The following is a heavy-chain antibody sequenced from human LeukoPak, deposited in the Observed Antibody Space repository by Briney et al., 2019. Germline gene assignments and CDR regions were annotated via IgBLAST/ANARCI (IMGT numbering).Heavy chain of an antibody. CDR2: IYTSGST. D-gene: IGHD6-13*01. CDR3: ARGGSSWQSFDY. Sequence: SETLSLTCTVSGGSISSYYWSWIRQPAGKGLEWIGRIYTSGSTNYNPSLKSRVTMSVDTSKNQFSLNLSSVTAADTAVYYCARGGSSWQSFDYWGQGTLVTVSS. CDR1: GGSISSYY. V-gene: IGHV4-4*07. J-gene: IGHJ4*02.